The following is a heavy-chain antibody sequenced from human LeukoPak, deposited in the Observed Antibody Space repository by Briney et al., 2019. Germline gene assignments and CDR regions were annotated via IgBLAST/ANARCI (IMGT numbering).Heavy chain of an antibody. V-gene: IGHV4-31*03. CDR3: GRGPPVFWGVFYFSQFPPSFNY. D-gene: IGHD3-16*01. J-gene: IGHJ4*02. CDR1: GGSISSGGYY. Sequence: SETLSLTCTVSGGSISSGGYYWSWIRQHPGKGLEWIGYIYYSGSTYYNPSLKSRVTISVDTSKNQFSLKLSSVTAADTAVYYCGRGPPVFWGVFYFSQFPPSFNYGGQETLAPVSS. CDR2: IYYSGST.